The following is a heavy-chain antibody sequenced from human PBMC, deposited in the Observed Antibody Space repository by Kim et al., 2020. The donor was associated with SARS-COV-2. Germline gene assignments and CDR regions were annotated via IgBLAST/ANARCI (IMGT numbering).Heavy chain of an antibody. CDR3: ARHRKSTVVRGVINIIDY. J-gene: IGHJ4*02. CDR1: GGSISSSSYY. V-gene: IGHV4-39*01. D-gene: IGHD3-10*01. CDR2: IYYSGST. Sequence: SETLSLTCTVSGGSISSSSYYWGWIRQPPGKGLEWIGSIYYSGSTYYNPSLKSRVTISVDTSKNQFSLKLSSVTAADTAVYYCARHRKSTVVRGVINIIDYWGQGTLVTVSS.